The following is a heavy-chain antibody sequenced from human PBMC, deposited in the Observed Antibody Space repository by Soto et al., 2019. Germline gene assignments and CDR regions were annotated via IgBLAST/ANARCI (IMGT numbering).Heavy chain of an antibody. D-gene: IGHD3-10*01. CDR3: AKGGSGSYSNAFDI. Sequence: SETLSLTCAVSGGSISSSSYYWGWIRQPPGKGLEWIGSIYYSGSTYYNPSLKSRVTISVDTSKNQFSLKLSSVTAADTAVYYCAKGGSGSYSNAFDIWGQGTMVTVSS. CDR2: IYYSGST. CDR1: GGSISSSSYY. V-gene: IGHV4-39*01. J-gene: IGHJ3*02.